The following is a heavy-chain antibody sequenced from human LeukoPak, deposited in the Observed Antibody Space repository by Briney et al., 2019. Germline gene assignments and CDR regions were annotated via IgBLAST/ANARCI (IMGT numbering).Heavy chain of an antibody. D-gene: IGHD6-6*01. V-gene: IGHV1-18*01. Sequence: ASVKVSCKASGYTFANYGINWVRQAPGQGLEWMGWISAYNGNTNYAQKFQGRVTMTTDTSTSTVYMELRSLRSDDTAVYYCARESSSFYCDYWGQGTSVTVSS. CDR1: GYTFANYG. J-gene: IGHJ4*02. CDR3: ARESSSFYCDY. CDR2: ISAYNGNT.